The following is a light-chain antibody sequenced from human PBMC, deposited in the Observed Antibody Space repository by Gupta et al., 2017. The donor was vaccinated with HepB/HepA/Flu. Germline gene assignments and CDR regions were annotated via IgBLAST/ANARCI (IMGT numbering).Light chain of an antibody. V-gene: IGLV1-47*01. CDR1: SSNIGSNY. Sequence: QPVLTQPPSASGPPGQRVTISRSGSSSNIGSNYVYWYQQFPGTAPKLLIYRNNQRPSGVPDRFSGSKSGTSASLAISGLRADDEADYYCATWDDSRSGYVFGNGTNVTVL. J-gene: IGLJ1*01. CDR3: ATWDDSRSGYV. CDR2: RNN.